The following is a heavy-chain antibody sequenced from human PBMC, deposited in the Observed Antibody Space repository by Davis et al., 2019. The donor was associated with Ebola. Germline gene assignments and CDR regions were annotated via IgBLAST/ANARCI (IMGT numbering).Heavy chain of an antibody. CDR1: GFTFSDYY. D-gene: IGHD7-27*01. CDR3: ARRRNWGSDC. CDR2: ISSGASTI. J-gene: IGHJ4*02. Sequence: GGSLRLSCAASGFTFSDYYMIWIRQAPGKGLECVSYISSGASTIYYADSVKGRFTISRDNAKNSLYLQMSSLRAEDTAVYYCARRRNWGSDCWGQGTLVTVSS. V-gene: IGHV3-11*01.